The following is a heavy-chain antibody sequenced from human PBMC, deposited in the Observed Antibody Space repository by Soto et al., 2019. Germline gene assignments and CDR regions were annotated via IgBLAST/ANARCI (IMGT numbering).Heavy chain of an antibody. J-gene: IGHJ4*02. V-gene: IGHV3-66*01. D-gene: IGHD3-16*01. Sequence: EVQLVESGGGLVQPGGSLRLSCAASGFTVSSNYMSWVRQAPGKGLEWVSVIYSGGSTYYADSVKGRFTISRDNSKNTLYLQMNSLRAEDTAVYYCARCPAWARIDYWGQGTLVTVSS. CDR1: GFTVSSNY. CDR3: ARCPAWARIDY. CDR2: IYSGGST.